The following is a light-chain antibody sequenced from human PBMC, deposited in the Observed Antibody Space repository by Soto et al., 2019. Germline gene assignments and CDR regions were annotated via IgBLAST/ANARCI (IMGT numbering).Light chain of an antibody. V-gene: IGKV1-5*01. J-gene: IGKJ4*01. CDR3: QQYNSYSPLT. Sequence: DIQMTQSPSTLSASVGDRVTITCRASQSISSWLAWYQQKPGKAPKLLIYDASSLESGVPSRFSGSGSGTEFTLPISSLQPADFATYYCQQYNSYSPLTFGGGTKVEIK. CDR2: DAS. CDR1: QSISSW.